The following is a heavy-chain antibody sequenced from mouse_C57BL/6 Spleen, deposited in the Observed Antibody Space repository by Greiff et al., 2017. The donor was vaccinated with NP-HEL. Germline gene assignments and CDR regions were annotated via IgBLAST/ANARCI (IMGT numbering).Heavy chain of an antibody. D-gene: IGHD1-1*01. V-gene: IGHV5-4*01. CDR2: ISDGGSYT. CDR1: GFTFSSYA. J-gene: IGHJ1*03. CDR3: ARDGAYYGSSYRYFDV. Sequence: EVMLVESGGGLVKPGGSLKLSCAASGFTFSSYAMSWVRQTPEKRLEWVATISDGGSYTYYPDNVKGRFTISRDNAKNNLYLQMSHLKSEDTAMYYCARDGAYYGSSYRYFDVWGTGTTVTVSS.